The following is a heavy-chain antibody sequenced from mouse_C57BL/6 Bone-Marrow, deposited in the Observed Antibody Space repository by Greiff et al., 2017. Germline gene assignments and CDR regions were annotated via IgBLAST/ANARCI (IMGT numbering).Heavy chain of an antibody. V-gene: IGHV1-50*01. Sequence: VQLQQPGAELVKPGASVKLSCKASGSTFTSYWMQWVKQRPGQGLEWIGAIDPSDSYTNYNQKFKGKATLTVDTSSSTAYMQLSSLTSEDSAVYYCARLDSNIAMDYWGQGTSVTVSA. CDR2: IDPSDSYT. CDR1: GSTFTSYW. D-gene: IGHD2-5*01. CDR3: ARLDSNIAMDY. J-gene: IGHJ4*01.